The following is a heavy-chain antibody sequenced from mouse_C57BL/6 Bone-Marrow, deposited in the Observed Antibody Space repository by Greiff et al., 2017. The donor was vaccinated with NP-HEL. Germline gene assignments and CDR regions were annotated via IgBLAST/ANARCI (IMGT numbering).Heavy chain of an antibody. CDR3: ARIFWAY. Sequence: VQLQQSGPELVKPGASVKISCKASGYTFTDYYMNWVKQSHGKSLEWIGDINPNNGGTSYNQKFKGKATLTVDKSSSTAYMELRSLTSEDSAVYYCARIFWAYWGQGTLVTVSA. J-gene: IGHJ3*01. V-gene: IGHV1-26*01. CDR2: INPNNGGT. CDR1: GYTFTDYY.